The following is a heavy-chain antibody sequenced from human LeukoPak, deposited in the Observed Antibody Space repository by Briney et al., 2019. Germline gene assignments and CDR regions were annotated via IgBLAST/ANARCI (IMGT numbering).Heavy chain of an antibody. CDR1: GGSISGYY. CDR2: VYSSGTT. CDR3: ARHYSHLYPDSSSWHPGPYGMDV. D-gene: IGHD6-13*01. J-gene: IGHJ6*02. Sequence: SETLSLTCTVSGGSISGYYWNWIRQTPGKGLEWIGYVYSSGTTKYNAALKRRVTISVDTSKNQFSLKLSSVTAADTAVYYCARHYSHLYPDSSSWHPGPYGMDVWGQGTTVTVSS. V-gene: IGHV4-59*08.